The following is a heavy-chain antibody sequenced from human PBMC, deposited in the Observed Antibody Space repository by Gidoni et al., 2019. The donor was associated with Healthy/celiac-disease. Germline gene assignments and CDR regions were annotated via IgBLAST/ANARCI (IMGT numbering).Heavy chain of an antibody. CDR1: GFTFSSYS. Sequence: EVQLVESGGGLVQPGGSLRLSCAASGFTFSSYSMNWVRQAPGKGLEWVSYISSSSSTIYYADSVKGRFTISRDNAKNSLYLQMNSLRDEDTAVYYCARDLKDSGSYFFPDYWGQGTLVTVSS. CDR3: ARDLKDSGSYFFPDY. V-gene: IGHV3-48*02. CDR2: ISSSSSTI. J-gene: IGHJ4*02. D-gene: IGHD1-26*01.